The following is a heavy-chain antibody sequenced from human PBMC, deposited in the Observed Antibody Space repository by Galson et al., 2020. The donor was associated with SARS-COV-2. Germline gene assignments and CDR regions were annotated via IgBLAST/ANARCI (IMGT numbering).Heavy chain of an antibody. CDR2: MSYSGSP. J-gene: IGHJ4*02. V-gene: IGHV4-59*08. Sequence: SETLSLTCSVPGGSISSHYWSWLRQPPGKGLEWIAYMSYSGSPNSNPSLKSRATISVDTSKNQLSLILTSVTAADTAVYYCARHLTYFYDSSGYFPLDYWGQGTLVTVSS. CDR3: ARHLTYFYDSSGYFPLDY. D-gene: IGHD3-22*01. CDR1: GGSISSHY.